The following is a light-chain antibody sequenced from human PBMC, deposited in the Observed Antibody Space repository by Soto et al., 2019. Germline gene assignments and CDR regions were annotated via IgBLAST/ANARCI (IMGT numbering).Light chain of an antibody. CDR1: QSVSSSY. CDR2: GAS. J-gene: IGKJ5*01. Sequence: EIVLTQSPGTLSLSPGERATLSCRASQSVSSSYLAWYQQKPGQAPRLLIYGASSRAQGIPDRFSGSGSGTDFTLAISRLEPEDFAVYYCQQYGSSPPITFGQGTRLEIK. CDR3: QQYGSSPPIT. V-gene: IGKV3-20*01.